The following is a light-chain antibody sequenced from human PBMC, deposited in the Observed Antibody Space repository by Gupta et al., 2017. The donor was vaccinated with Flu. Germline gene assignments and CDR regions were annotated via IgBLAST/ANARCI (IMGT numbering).Light chain of an antibody. CDR1: ALSKQY. V-gene: IGLV3-25*02. J-gene: IGLJ3*02. CDR3: QSADITGASRV. CDR2: KDT. Sequence: YQLTQAPAMSVSPGQTATITCSGSALSKQYIYWYRQRPVQAPVLLIYKDTERASGIPDRISGSMSGTRVTLTIRGVQTEDEADYYCQSADITGASRVFGGGTKLSVL.